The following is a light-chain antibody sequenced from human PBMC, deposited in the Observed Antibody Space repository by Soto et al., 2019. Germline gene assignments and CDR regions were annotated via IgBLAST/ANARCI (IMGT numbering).Light chain of an antibody. CDR1: QSLGGN. CDR3: YQYGSTPPT. CDR2: RAS. J-gene: IGKJ1*01. Sequence: EIGMTQSPAPLSGSPGDTSTLSCRASQSLGGNLAWYQQNPGQAPRLLIFRASNRATGIPDRFSGSGSGTDFTLTISRLEPEDFVVFYCYQYGSTPPTFGQGTKVDIK. V-gene: IGKV3-20*01.